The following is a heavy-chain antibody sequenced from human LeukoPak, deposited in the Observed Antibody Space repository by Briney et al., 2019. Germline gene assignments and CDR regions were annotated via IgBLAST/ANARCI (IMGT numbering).Heavy chain of an antibody. V-gene: IGHV4-30-2*01. CDR2: IYHSGST. CDR1: GGSISSGGYS. CDR3: ARAGSGSGGYTPLLDY. J-gene: IGHJ4*02. D-gene: IGHD3-10*01. Sequence: PSETLSLTCAVSGGSISSGGYSWSWIRQPPGKGLEWIGYIYHSGSTYYNPSLKSRVTISVDRSKNQFSLKLSSVTAADTAVYYCARAGSGSGGYTPLLDYWGQGTLVTVSS.